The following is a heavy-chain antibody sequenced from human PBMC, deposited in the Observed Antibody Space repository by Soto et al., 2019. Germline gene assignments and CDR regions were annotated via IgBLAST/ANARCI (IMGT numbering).Heavy chain of an antibody. D-gene: IGHD2-15*01. V-gene: IGHV3-48*01. Sequence: GGSLRLSCAASGFTFSGYSMNWVRQAPGKGLEWVSFISSSSSTVYYADSVKGRFTISRDNAKKSLFLQMNSLRAEDTAVYYCARDPGYCTGGSCLTPWGQGTLVTVSS. CDR3: ARDPGYCTGGSCLTP. CDR2: ISSSSSTV. J-gene: IGHJ5*02. CDR1: GFTFSGYS.